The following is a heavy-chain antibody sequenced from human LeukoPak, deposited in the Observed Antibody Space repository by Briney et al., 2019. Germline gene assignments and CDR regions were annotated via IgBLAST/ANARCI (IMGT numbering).Heavy chain of an antibody. V-gene: IGHV4-39*01. Sequence: KPSERLSLTCTVSGGSISSSSYYWGWIRQPPGKGLEWIGSIYYSGSTYYNPSLKSRVTISVDTSKNQFSLKLSSVTAADTAVYYCARTIRGGSSSSFDYWGQGTLVTVSS. D-gene: IGHD2-15*01. CDR1: GGSISSSSYY. CDR3: ARTIRGGSSSSFDY. CDR2: IYYSGST. J-gene: IGHJ4*02.